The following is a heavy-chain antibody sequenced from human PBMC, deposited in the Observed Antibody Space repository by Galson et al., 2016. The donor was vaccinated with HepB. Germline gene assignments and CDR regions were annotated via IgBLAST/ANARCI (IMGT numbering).Heavy chain of an antibody. D-gene: IGHD2-2*01. CDR1: GYTFASYS. V-gene: IGHV1-3*01. CDR2: INAGNGNT. CDR3: ARGGNVVVVSAPHHNYYYGLDV. J-gene: IGHJ6*02. Sequence: SVKVSCKASGYTFASYSMHWVRQAPGQGLEWMGWINAGNGNTRYSQKFQGRVTITRDTPASTAYMEVSSLRSEDTAVYYCARGGNVVVVSAPHHNYYYGLDVWGQGTTVTVSS.